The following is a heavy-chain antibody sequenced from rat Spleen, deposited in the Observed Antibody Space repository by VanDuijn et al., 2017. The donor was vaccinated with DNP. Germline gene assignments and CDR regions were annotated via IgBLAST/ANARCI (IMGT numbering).Heavy chain of an antibody. J-gene: IGHJ4*01. CDR2: INKGSSTI. CDR1: GFNFNDYW. CDR3: ARAHDLPGYGVMDV. Sequence: EVKLVESGGGLVQPGRSLKLSCAASGFNFNDYWMAWVRQAPGKGLEWIGEINKGSSTINYTPSLKDKFTISRDNAQRTLYLQMSKLGSEDTAIYYCARAHDLPGYGVMDVWGQGTSVTVSS. D-gene: IGHD1-4*01. V-gene: IGHV4-2*01.